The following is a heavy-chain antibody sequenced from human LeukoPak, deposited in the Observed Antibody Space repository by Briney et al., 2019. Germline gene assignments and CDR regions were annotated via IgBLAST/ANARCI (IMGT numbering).Heavy chain of an antibody. Sequence: GGSLRLSCAASGFTFSSYAMSWVRQAPGKGLEWVSAISGSGGSTYYADSVEGRFTISRDNSKNTLYLQMNSLRAEDTAVYYCAPPSRPLVPLNYWGQGTLVTVSS. CDR3: APPSRPLVPLNY. CDR1: GFTFSSYA. D-gene: IGHD3-3*02. J-gene: IGHJ4*02. V-gene: IGHV3-23*01. CDR2: ISGSGGST.